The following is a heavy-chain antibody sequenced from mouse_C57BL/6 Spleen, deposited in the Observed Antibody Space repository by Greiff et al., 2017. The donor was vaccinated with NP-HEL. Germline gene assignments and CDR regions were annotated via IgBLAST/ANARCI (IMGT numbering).Heavy chain of an antibody. CDR1: GFNIKDYY. CDR3: ARRSYDYDEDYYAMDY. V-gene: IGHV14-2*01. D-gene: IGHD2-4*01. Sequence: EVKLVESGAELVKPGASVKLSCTASGFNIKDYYMHWVKQRTEQGLEWIGRIDPEDGETKYAPKFQGKATITADTSSNTAYLQLSSLTSEDTAVYYCARRSYDYDEDYYAMDYWGQGTSVTVSS. J-gene: IGHJ4*01. CDR2: IDPEDGET.